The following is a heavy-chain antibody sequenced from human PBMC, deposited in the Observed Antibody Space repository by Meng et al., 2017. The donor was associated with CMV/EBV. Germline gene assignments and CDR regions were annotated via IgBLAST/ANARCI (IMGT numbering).Heavy chain of an antibody. J-gene: IGHJ4*02. D-gene: IGHD5-12*01. CDR2: ISSSGSSI. CDR1: GFSFSDYY. V-gene: IGHV3-11*01. Sequence: GESLKISCAASGFSFSDYYMSWIRQTPGKGLEWVSYISSSGSSIYYADSVKGRFTISRDNAKNSLYLQMNSLRAEDTAVYYCAGERDIVPTIRLPSDYWGQGTLVTVSS. CDR3: AGERDIVPTIRLPSDY.